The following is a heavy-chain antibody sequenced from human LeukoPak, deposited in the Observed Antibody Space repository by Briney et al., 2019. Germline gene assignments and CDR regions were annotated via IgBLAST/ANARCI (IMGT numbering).Heavy chain of an antibody. J-gene: IGHJ4*02. CDR1: GFTFSSYV. V-gene: IGHV3-23*01. D-gene: IGHD6-19*01. CDR3: ATLKQWLHDLGFDY. Sequence: GGSLRLSCAASGFTFSSYVMSWVRQAPGKGLEWVSTISGSGGSTYYADSVKGRFTISRDNSKNTLYLQMNSLRAEDTAVYYCATLKQWLHDLGFDYWGQGTLVTVSS. CDR2: ISGSGGST.